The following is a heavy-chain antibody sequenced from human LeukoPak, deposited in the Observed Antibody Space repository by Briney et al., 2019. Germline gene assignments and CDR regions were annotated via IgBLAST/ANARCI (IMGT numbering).Heavy chain of an antibody. Sequence: GGSLRHSCAASGFTFSSYSMNWVRQAPGKGLEWVSSISSSSSYIYYADSVKGRFTISRDNAKNSLYLQMNSLRAEDTAVYYCASHGSGSYYIPDYWGQGTLVTVSS. J-gene: IGHJ4*02. CDR3: ASHGSGSYYIPDY. CDR2: ISSSSSYI. V-gene: IGHV3-21*01. D-gene: IGHD3-10*01. CDR1: GFTFSSYS.